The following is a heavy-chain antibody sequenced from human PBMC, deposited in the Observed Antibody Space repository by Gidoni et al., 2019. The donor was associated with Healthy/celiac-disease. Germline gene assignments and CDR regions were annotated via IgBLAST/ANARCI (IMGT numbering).Heavy chain of an antibody. Sequence: EVQLLESGGGLVQPGGSLRLSCAASGFPLSSYSMSWVRQAPGKGLGWVSAMSGSGGSTYYADSVKGRFTISRDNSKNTLYLQMNSLRAEDTAVYYCAKGGITMIVVAMGAFDIWGQGTMVTVSS. CDR3: AKGGITMIVVAMGAFDI. D-gene: IGHD3-22*01. CDR2: MSGSGGST. J-gene: IGHJ3*02. V-gene: IGHV3-23*01. CDR1: GFPLSSYS.